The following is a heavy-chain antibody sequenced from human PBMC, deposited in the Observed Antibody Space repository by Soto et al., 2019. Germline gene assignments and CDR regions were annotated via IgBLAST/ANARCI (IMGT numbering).Heavy chain of an antibody. V-gene: IGHV4-61*01. Sequence: SEILSLTCTVSGGYVSSGIYYWSWIRQPPGKGLEWIGYIYYSGSTNYNPSLKSRVTISVDTSKNQFSLKLSSVTAADTAVYYCARELGSRYYDSSGYLFDYWGQGTLVTAPQ. J-gene: IGHJ4*02. CDR2: IYYSGST. D-gene: IGHD3-22*01. CDR3: ARELGSRYYDSSGYLFDY. CDR1: GGYVSSGIYY.